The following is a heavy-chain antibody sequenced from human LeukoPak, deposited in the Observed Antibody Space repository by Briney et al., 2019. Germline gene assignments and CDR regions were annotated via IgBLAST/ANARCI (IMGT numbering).Heavy chain of an antibody. CDR1: GGSISSGGYS. CDR2: IYYSGST. V-gene: IGHV4-30-4*07. J-gene: IGHJ6*03. Sequence: PSETLSLTCDVSGGSISSGGYSWSWIRQPPGKGLEWIGYIYYSGSTDYNPSLKSRVIISVDKSKNQFSLRLSSVTAADTAVYYCARLGLWFHMDVWGKGTTVTISS. CDR3: ARLGLWFHMDV. D-gene: IGHD5-18*01.